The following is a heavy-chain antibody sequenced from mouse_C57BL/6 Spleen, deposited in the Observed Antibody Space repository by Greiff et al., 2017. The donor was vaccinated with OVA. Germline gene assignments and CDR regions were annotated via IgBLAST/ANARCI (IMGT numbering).Heavy chain of an antibody. CDR1: GYTFTSYW. CDR3: ARITTVEGYFDY. CDR2: IHPNSGST. V-gene: IGHV1-64*01. J-gene: IGHJ2*01. D-gene: IGHD1-1*01. Sequence: VQLQQPGAELVKPGASVKLSCKASGYTFTSYWMHWVKQRPGQGLEWIGMIHPNSGSTNYNEKFKSKATLTVDKSSSTAYMQLSSLTSEDSAVYYCARITTVEGYFDYWGQGTTLTVSS.